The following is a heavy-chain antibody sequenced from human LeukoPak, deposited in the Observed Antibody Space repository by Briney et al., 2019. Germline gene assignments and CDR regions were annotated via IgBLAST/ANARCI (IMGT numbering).Heavy chain of an antibody. J-gene: IGHJ5*02. CDR1: GFTFSSYA. D-gene: IGHD2/OR15-2a*01. CDR3: ARGKTSQNIVTRKAYNWFDP. CDR2: ISWNSGRI. Sequence: GGSLRLSCAASGFTFSSYAMSWVRQAPGKGLEWVSGISWNSGRIGYADSVKGRFTISRDNAKNSLYLQMKSLRAEDTAVYYCARGKTSQNIVTRKAYNWFDPWGQGTLVTVSS. V-gene: IGHV3-20*04.